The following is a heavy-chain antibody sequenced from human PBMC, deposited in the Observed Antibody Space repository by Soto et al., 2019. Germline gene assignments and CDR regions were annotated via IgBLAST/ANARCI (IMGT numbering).Heavy chain of an antibody. J-gene: IGHJ6*02. CDR2: IIPIFGTA. CDR1: GGTFSSYA. CDR3: ARDPVDGPAARRDGMDV. Sequence: QVQLVQSGAEVKKPGSSVKVSCKASGGTFSSYAISWVRQAPGQGLEWMGGIIPIFGTANYAQKFQGRVTITADESTSTAYMELSSLRSEDTAVYYCARDPVDGPAARRDGMDVWGQGTTVTVSS. D-gene: IGHD2-2*01. V-gene: IGHV1-69*01.